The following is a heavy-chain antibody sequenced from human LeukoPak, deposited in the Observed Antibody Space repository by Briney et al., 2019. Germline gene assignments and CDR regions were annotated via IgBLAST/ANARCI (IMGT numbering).Heavy chain of an antibody. CDR3: VRRGSSGYYPFEY. CDR1: GYI. D-gene: IGHD3-22*01. V-gene: IGHV1-18*01. Sequence: ASVKVSCEASGYIITWVRQVSGEGLEWMGWINPHNGDTYYTESLQGRLTLTTSESTNTADMELTSLRSDDTAVYYCVRRGSSGYYPFEYWGQGTLVTVSS. J-gene: IGHJ4*02. CDR2: INPHNGDT.